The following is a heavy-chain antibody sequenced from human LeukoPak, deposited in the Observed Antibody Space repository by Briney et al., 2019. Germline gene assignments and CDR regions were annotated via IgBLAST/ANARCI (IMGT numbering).Heavy chain of an antibody. CDR3: ARVGQLWSWFDP. CDR2: MNPNSGNT. V-gene: IGHV1-8*03. D-gene: IGHD5-18*01. Sequence: ASVKVSCKASGYTFTGYYMHWVRQAPGQGLEWMGWMNPNSGNTGYAQKFQGRVTITRNTSISTAYMELSSLRSEDTAVYYCARVGQLWSWFDPWGQGTLVTVSS. J-gene: IGHJ5*02. CDR1: GYTFTGYY.